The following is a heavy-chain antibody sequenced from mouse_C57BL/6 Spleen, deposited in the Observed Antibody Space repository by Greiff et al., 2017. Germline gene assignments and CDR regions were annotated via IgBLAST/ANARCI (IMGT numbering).Heavy chain of an antibody. CDR3: ARRIYYDYGGGMDY. Sequence: EVQRVESGGGLVKPGGSLKLSCAASGFTFSSYTMSWVRQTPENRLEWVATISGGGGNTYYPDSVKGRFNISRDNAKNTLYLQMSSLRSEDTALYYCARRIYYDYGGGMDYWGQGTSVTVSS. J-gene: IGHJ4*01. CDR2: ISGGGGNT. D-gene: IGHD2-4*01. CDR1: GFTFSSYT. V-gene: IGHV5-9*01.